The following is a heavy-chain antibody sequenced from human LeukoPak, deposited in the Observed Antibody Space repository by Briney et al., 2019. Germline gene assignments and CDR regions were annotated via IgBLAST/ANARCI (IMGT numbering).Heavy chain of an antibody. J-gene: IGHJ3*02. D-gene: IGHD1-1*01. CDR3: ARWITTQGTFDI. CDR1: GGSISTYY. V-gene: IGHV4-4*07. Sequence: RPSETLSLTCTVSGGSISTYYWNWLRQPAGKGLEWIGRIYTSGSTNYNASLKSRVTLSLDTSKNQFSLKLTSVTAADTAVYYCARWITTQGTFDIWAQGIMVTVSS. CDR2: IYTSGST.